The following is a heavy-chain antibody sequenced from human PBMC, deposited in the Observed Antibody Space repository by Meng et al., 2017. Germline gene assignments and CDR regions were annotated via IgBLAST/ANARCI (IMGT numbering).Heavy chain of an antibody. D-gene: IGHD2-21*02. Sequence: ASVKVSCKASGYTFTSYYMHWVRQAPGQGLEWMGIINPSGGSTSYAQKFQGRVTMTRDTSTSTVYMELSSLRSEDTAVYYCARDRARYSYGSGGDCYDHWGQGTLVT. J-gene: IGHJ4*02. CDR3: ARDRARYSYGSGGDCYDH. CDR1: GYTFTSYY. V-gene: IGHV1-46*01. CDR2: INPSGGST.